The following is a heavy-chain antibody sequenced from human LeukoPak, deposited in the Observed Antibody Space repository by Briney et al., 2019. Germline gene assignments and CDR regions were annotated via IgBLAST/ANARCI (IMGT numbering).Heavy chain of an antibody. D-gene: IGHD2-8*01. V-gene: IGHV3-30*18. CDR3: AKDRCSNGVGCYYYYMDV. J-gene: IGHJ6*03. Sequence: PGRSLRLSCAASGFTFSTYGMHWVRQAPGKGLEWVAVISYDGSNEQYADSVKGRFTISRDSSKNILYLQMNSLRAEDTAVYYCAKDRCSNGVGCYYYYMDVWGKGTTVTISS. CDR1: GFTFSTYG. CDR2: ISYDGSNE.